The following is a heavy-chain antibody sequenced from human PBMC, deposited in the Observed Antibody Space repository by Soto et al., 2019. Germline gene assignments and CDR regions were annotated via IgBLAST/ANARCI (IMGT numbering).Heavy chain of an antibody. Sequence: QVQLVESGGGVVQPGRSLRLSCAASGFTFSSYGMHWVRKAPGKGLEWVAVIWYDGSNKYYADSVKGRFTISRDNSKNTLYLQMNSLRAEDTAVYYCARGGSGPHYWGQGTLVTVSS. V-gene: IGHV3-33*01. D-gene: IGHD6-25*01. CDR3: ARGGSGPHY. CDR2: IWYDGSNK. CDR1: GFTFSSYG. J-gene: IGHJ4*02.